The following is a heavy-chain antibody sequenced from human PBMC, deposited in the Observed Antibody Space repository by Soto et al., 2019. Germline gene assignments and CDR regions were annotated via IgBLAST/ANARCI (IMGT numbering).Heavy chain of an antibody. CDR2: IWYDGSNK. V-gene: IGHV3-33*01. Sequence: QVQLVESGGGVVQPGRSLRLSCAASGFTFSSYGMHWVRQAPGKGLEWVAVIWYDGSNKYYADSVKGRFTISRDNSKNTLYLQMNSLRAEDTAGYYCARGGYCSGGRCYSRGNDYWGQGTLVTVSS. J-gene: IGHJ4*02. D-gene: IGHD2-15*01. CDR1: GFTFSSYG. CDR3: ARGGYCSGGRCYSRGNDY.